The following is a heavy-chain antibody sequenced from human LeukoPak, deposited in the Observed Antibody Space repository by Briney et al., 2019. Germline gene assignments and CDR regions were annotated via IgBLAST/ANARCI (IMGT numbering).Heavy chain of an antibody. CDR3: ARHGFDTGNFQAHFDY. CDR1: GVSISSHY. J-gene: IGHJ4*02. V-gene: IGHV4-59*08. D-gene: IGHD3-9*01. Sequence: PSETLSLTCTVSGVSISSHYWSWLRQPPGKGLQWFGYINYSGRTNYNPSLTSRVTVSVDTSKNQFSLKLSSVTAADTAVYYCARHGFDTGNFQAHFDYWGQGILVTVSS. CDR2: INYSGRT.